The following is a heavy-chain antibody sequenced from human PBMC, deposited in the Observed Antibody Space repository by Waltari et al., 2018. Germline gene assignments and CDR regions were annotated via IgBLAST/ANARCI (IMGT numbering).Heavy chain of an antibody. V-gene: IGHV4-39*01. CDR2: IYYSGST. D-gene: IGHD2-8*01. CDR1: GGSISSSRYY. Sequence: QLQLQESGPGLVKPSETLSLTCTVSGGSISSSRYYWGWIRQPRGKGLEWIGSIYYSGSTYYNPSLKSRVTISVDTSKNQFSLKLSSVTAADTAVYYCARHPAMTIMLWYFDLWGRGTLVTVSS. CDR3: ARHPAMTIMLWYFDL. J-gene: IGHJ2*01.